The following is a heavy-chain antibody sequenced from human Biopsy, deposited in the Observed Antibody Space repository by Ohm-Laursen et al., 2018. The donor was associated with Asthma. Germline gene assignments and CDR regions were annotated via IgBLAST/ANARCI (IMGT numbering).Heavy chain of an antibody. CDR3: AREAGSCISRTCYSLDF. CDR1: GGTFNTYV. J-gene: IGHJ4*02. Sequence: GYSVKVSCKSLGGTFNTYVIGWVRQAPGQGLEWIGGINSVFGTTTYPQKFQDRVTITAVDSTSTVYMELSSLRSEDTAVYYCAREAGSCISRTCYSLDFWGQGTLVTVSS. D-gene: IGHD2-2*01. CDR2: INSVFGTT. V-gene: IGHV1-69*01.